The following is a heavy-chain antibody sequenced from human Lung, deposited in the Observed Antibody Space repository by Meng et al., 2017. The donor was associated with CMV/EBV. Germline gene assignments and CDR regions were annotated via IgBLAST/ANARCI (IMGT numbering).Heavy chain of an antibody. D-gene: IGHD2-2*02. J-gene: IGHJ4*02. CDR2: IFSNDEK. CDR1: GFSLSNARMG. V-gene: IGHV2-26*01. CDR3: ARIAEGYCSSTSCYTRDYFDY. Sequence: SXPXLVXPTETLTLTCTVSGFSLSNARMGVSWIRQPPGKALEWLAHIFSNDEKSYSTSLKSRLTISKDTSRSQVVLTMTNMDPVDTATYYRARIAEGYCSSTSCYTRDYFDYWGQGTLVXVSS.